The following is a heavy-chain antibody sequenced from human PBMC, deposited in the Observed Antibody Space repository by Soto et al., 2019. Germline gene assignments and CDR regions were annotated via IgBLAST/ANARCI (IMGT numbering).Heavy chain of an antibody. V-gene: IGHV3-48*03. Sequence: GGSLRLSCAASGFTFSSYEMNWVRQAPGKGLEWVSYISSSGSTIYYADSVKGRFTISRDNAKNSLYLQMNSLRAEDTAVYYCARSAPLYGMDVWGQGTTVTVS. CDR2: ISSSGSTI. CDR3: ARSAPLYGMDV. J-gene: IGHJ6*02. CDR1: GFTFSSYE.